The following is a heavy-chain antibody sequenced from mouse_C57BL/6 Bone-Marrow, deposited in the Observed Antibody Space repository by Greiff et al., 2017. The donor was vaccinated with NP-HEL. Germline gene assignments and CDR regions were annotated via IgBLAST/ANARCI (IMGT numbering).Heavy chain of an antibody. CDR1: GFTFSSYA. V-gene: IGHV5-9-1*02. CDR2: ISSGGDYI. J-gene: IGHJ1*03. D-gene: IGHD4-1*01. Sequence: EVKLMESGEGLVKPGGSLKLSCAASGFTFSSYAMSWVRQTPEKRLEWVAYISSGGDYIYYADTVKGRFTISRDNARNTLYLQMSSLKSDDTAMYYCTREPGTNFDVWGTGTTVTVSS. CDR3: TREPGTNFDV.